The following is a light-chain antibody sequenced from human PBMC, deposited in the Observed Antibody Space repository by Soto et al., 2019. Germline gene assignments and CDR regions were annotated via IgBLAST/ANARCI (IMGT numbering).Light chain of an antibody. CDR1: QSVSNNY. CDR2: GAS. CDR3: QQYSSSRT. Sequence: EVVLTQSPGTLSSSPGERATLSCRASQSVSNNYLAWYQQKPGQAPRLLIYGASNRATGIPDRFSGSGSGTDFTLTISRLEPEDFAVYYCQQYSSSRTFGQGTKVDIK. J-gene: IGKJ1*01. V-gene: IGKV3-20*01.